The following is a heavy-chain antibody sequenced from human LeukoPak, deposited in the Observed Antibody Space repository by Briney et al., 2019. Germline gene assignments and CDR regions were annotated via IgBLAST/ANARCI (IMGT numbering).Heavy chain of an antibody. J-gene: IGHJ4*02. Sequence: WASVTVSCKASGYTFTSYYMHWVRQAPGQGLEWMGIINPSGGSTSYAQKFQGRVTMTRDTSTSTVYMELSSLRSEDTAVYYCARGLGDYYDSSGYIDSYWGQGTLVTVSS. CDR3: ARGLGDYYDSSGYIDSY. CDR1: GYTFTSYY. V-gene: IGHV1-46*01. CDR2: INPSGGST. D-gene: IGHD3-22*01.